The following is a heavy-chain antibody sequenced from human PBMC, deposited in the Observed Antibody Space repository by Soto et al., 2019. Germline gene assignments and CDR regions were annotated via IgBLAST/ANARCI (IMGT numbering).Heavy chain of an antibody. Sequence: ASLKVSCKASGYTFTGYYMHWVRQAPGQGLEWMGWINPNSGGTNYAQKFQGRVTITADESTSTAYMELSSLRSEDTAVYYCARASNYYDSSGYGYWGQGTLVTVSS. J-gene: IGHJ4*02. CDR1: GYTFTGYY. D-gene: IGHD3-22*01. CDR3: ARASNYYDSSGYGY. CDR2: INPNSGGT. V-gene: IGHV1-2*02.